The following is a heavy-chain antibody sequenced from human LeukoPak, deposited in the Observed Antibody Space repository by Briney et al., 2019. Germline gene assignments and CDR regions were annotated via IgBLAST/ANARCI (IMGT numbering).Heavy chain of an antibody. CDR2: LYTNGST. J-gene: IGHJ4*02. CDR3: ARDRNYYDSSGPWDY. V-gene: IGHV4-4*07. Sequence: SETLSLTYTVSGGSISSFYWSWIRQPAGKGLEWIGRLYTNGSTNYNPSLKSRVTMSLDTAKNQFSLKLSSVTAADTAVYYCARDRNYYDSSGPWDYWGQGTLVTVSS. D-gene: IGHD3-22*01. CDR1: GGSISSFY.